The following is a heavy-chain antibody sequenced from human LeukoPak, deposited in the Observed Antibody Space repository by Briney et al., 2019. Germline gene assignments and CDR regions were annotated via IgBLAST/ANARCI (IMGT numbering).Heavy chain of an antibody. D-gene: IGHD5-24*01. J-gene: IGHJ3*02. CDR3: AVMATTRGFDI. V-gene: IGHV3-21*01. CDR2: ISTSSTYI. Sequence: GGSLRLSCATSGFTFSTYSMHWVRQAPGKGLEWVSSISTSSTYIYYADSVKGRFTISRDNAKNSLYLQMNSLRAEDTAVYYCAVMATTRGFDIWGPGTMVTVSS. CDR1: GFTFSTYS.